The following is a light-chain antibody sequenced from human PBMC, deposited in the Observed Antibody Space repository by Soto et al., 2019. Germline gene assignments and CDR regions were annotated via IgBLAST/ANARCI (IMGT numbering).Light chain of an antibody. Sequence: QPALTQPASVSGSPGQSITISCAGTSNDIGGYNYVSWYQQHPGRAPKLMIYEVTNRPLGVSNRFSGSKSGNTASLTISGLQADDEADYYCSSYSNSNTLWVFGGGTKLTVL. CDR3: SSYSNSNTLWV. CDR2: EVT. J-gene: IGLJ3*02. V-gene: IGLV2-14*01. CDR1: SNDIGGYNY.